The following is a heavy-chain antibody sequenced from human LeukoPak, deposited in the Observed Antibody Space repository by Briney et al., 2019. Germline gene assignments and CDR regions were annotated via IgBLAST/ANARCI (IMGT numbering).Heavy chain of an antibody. D-gene: IGHD3-22*01. CDR1: GFTFDDYG. J-gene: IGHJ4*02. CDR3: ASGSGSGYYYFAY. CDR2: INWNGGST. V-gene: IGHV3-20*04. Sequence: SGGSLRLSCAASGFTFDDYGMSWVRQAPGKGLEWVSGINWNGGSTVYADSVKGRFTISRDNAKNSLYLQMNSLRAEDTALYYCASGSGSGYYYFAYWGQGTLVTVSS.